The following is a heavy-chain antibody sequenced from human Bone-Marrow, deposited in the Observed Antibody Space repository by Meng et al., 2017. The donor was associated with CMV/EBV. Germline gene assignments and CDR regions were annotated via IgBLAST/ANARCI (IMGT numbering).Heavy chain of an antibody. CDR3: ARVHKWLQSRGYYYGLDV. CDR2: ISGSSDYI. Sequence: GESLKISCAASGFTFSSYWMHWVRQAPGKGLVWVSSISGSSDYIYYADSVKGRFTISRDNTKNSLYLQTNSLRAEDTAVYYCARVHKWLQSRGYYYGLDVWGQGTTVTVSS. V-gene: IGHV3-21*06. CDR1: GFTFSSYW. D-gene: IGHD5-24*01. J-gene: IGHJ6*02.